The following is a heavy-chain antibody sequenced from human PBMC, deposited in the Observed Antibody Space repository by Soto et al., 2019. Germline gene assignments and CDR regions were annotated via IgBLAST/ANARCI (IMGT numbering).Heavy chain of an antibody. J-gene: IGHJ4*02. D-gene: IGHD3-16*01. V-gene: IGHV3-66*01. CDR2: IYSGGST. Sequence: EVQLVESGGGLVQPGGSLRLSCAASGFTVSTKYMSWVRQAPGTGVEWVSVIYSGGSTFYADSLRGRFTISRDNSKNTVDLQLDSQRAEDTAVYYCARDPWAADYWGQGTLVTVSS. CDR3: ARDPWAADY. CDR1: GFTVSTKY.